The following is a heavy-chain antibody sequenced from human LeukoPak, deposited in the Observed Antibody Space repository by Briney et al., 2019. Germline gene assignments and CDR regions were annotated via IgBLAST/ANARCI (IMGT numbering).Heavy chain of an antibody. CDR2: ISYDGSNK. J-gene: IGHJ4*02. CDR3: ARGYGDYSFDY. CDR1: GFTFSSYA. V-gene: IGHV3-30-3*01. D-gene: IGHD4-17*01. Sequence: PGGSLRLSCAASGFTFSSYAMHWVRQAPGKGLEWVAVISYDGSNKYYADSVKGRFTVSRDNSKNTLYLQMNSLRAEDTAVYYCARGYGDYSFDYWGQGTLVTVSS.